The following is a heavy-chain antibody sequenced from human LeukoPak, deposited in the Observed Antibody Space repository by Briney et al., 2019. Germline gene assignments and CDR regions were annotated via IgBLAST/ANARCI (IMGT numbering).Heavy chain of an antibody. Sequence: SETLSLTCAVYGGSFSGYYWSWIRQPPGKGLEWIGEINHSGSTNYNPSLKSRVTISVDTSKNQFSLKLSSVTAADTAVYYCVRELSGGRPGRFDYWGQGKVVTVSS. CDR1: GGSFSGYY. V-gene: IGHV4-34*01. D-gene: IGHD2-15*01. CDR3: VRELSGGRPGRFDY. J-gene: IGHJ4*01. CDR2: INHSGST.